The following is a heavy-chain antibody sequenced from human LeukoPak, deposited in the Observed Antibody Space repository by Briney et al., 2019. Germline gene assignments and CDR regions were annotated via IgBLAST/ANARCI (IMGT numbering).Heavy chain of an antibody. J-gene: IGHJ5*02. D-gene: IGHD2-2*01. CDR2: ISGSGGST. Sequence: GGSLRLSCAASGFTFSSYAMSWVRQAPGKGLEWVSAISGSGGSTYYADSVKGRFTISRDNSKNTLYLQMNSLRAEDTAVYYCAKDHRSAIVPLLTSVDPWGQGTLVTVSS. V-gene: IGHV3-23*01. CDR1: GFTFSSYA. CDR3: AKDHRSAIVPLLTSVDP.